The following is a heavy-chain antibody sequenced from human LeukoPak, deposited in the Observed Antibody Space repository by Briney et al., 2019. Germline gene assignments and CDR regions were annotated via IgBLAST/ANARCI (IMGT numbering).Heavy chain of an antibody. CDR2: INHSGST. D-gene: IGHD6-13*01. CDR3: ARVYYSNSYDYWYFDL. Sequence: SETLSLTCAVYGGSFSGYYWTWIRQPPGKGLEWIGEINHSGSTNYNPSLKSRVTISVDTSKNQFSLKLSSVTAADTAVYYCARVYYSNSYDYWYFDLWGRGTLVTVSS. CDR1: GGSFSGYY. V-gene: IGHV4-34*01. J-gene: IGHJ2*01.